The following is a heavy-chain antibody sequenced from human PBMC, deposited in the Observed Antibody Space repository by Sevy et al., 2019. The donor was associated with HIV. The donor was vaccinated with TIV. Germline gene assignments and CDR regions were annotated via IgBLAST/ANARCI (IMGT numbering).Heavy chain of an antibody. CDR3: ARVRDDSSGFHLDY. CDR2: IKQDGSKK. J-gene: IGHJ4*03. CDR1: GFTFSRYW. V-gene: IGHV3-7*01. D-gene: IGHD3-22*01. Sequence: GGSLRLSCAASGFTFSRYWMTWVRQAPGKGLEWVANIKQDGSKKYSVDSVKGRFTISRDNAKNSLYLQMNSLRAEDTALYYCARVRDDSSGFHLDYWGQGTMVTVSS.